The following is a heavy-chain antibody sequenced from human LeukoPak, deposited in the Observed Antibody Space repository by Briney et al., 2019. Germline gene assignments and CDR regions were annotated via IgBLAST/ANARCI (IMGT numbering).Heavy chain of an antibody. CDR3: ARGGYYGSGNDFRFDP. J-gene: IGHJ5*02. D-gene: IGHD3-10*01. CDR1: GGSFSGYY. CDR2: IYYSGST. V-gene: IGHV4-34*11. Sequence: ASETPSLTCAVYGGSFSGYYWSWIRQPPGKGLEWIGYIYYSGSTNYNPSLKSRVTISVDTSKNQFSLKLTSVTAADTAVYFCARGGYYGSGNDFRFDPWGQGTLVTVSS.